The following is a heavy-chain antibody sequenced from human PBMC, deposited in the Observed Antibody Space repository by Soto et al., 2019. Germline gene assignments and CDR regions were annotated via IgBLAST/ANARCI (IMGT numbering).Heavy chain of an antibody. J-gene: IGHJ4*02. CDR2: IIPIFGTA. D-gene: IGHD5-18*01. V-gene: IGHV1-69*13. Sequence: ASVKVSCKASGGTFSSYAISWVRQAPGQGLEWMGGIIPIFGTANYAQKFQGRITITADESTSTAYMELSSLRSEDTAVYYCARRGYSYGYFDYWGQGTLVTVSS. CDR1: GGTFSSYA. CDR3: ARRGYSYGYFDY.